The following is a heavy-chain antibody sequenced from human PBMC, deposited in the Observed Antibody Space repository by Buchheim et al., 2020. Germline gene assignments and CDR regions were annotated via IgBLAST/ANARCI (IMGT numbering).Heavy chain of an antibody. J-gene: IGHJ4*02. CDR3: ARSLHVFRAAAGPLDF. Sequence: QLQLQESGPGLVKPSETLSPTCTVSGGSINSGNYYWAWIRQPPGKGLEWIGSVYYSGSASYNPSLKSRVAVSVDTSKNQFFLKLRSVTAADTAFYYCARSLHVFRAAAGPLDFWGQGTL. D-gene: IGHD6-13*01. CDR2: VYYSGSA. CDR1: GGSINSGNYY. V-gene: IGHV4-39*07.